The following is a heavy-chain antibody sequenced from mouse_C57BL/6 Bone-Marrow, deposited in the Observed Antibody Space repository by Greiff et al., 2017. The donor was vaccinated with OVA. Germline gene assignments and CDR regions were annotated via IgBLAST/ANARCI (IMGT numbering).Heavy chain of an antibody. CDR2: IYPRSGNT. Sequence: VQGVESGAELARPGASVKLSCKASGYTFTSYGISWVKQRTGQGLEWIGEIYPRSGNTYYNEKFKGKATLTADKSSSTAYMELRSLTSEDSAVYFGARWYYGTLYYFDYWGQGTTLTVSS. J-gene: IGHJ2*01. CDR1: GYTFTSYG. V-gene: IGHV1-81*01. D-gene: IGHD1-1*01. CDR3: ARWYYGTLYYFDY.